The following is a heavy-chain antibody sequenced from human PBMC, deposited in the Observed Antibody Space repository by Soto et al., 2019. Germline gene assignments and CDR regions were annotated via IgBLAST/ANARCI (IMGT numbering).Heavy chain of an antibody. CDR2: IYHSGST. Sequence: QVQLQESGPGLVKPSGTLSLTCAVSGGSISSSNWWSWVRQPPGKGREWIGEIYHSGSTNHNPSLKRRVTISVDKSKNQFSLKLSSVTAADTAVYYCARYGDYLDYWGQGTLVTVSS. CDR1: GGSISSSNW. V-gene: IGHV4-4*02. D-gene: IGHD4-17*01. J-gene: IGHJ4*02. CDR3: ARYGDYLDY.